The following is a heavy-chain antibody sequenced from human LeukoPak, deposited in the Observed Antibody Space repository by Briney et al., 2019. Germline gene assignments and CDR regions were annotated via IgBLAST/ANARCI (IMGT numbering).Heavy chain of an antibody. CDR1: GGSISSYY. CDR3: ARVSGDYDFWSGYYQGNWFDP. CDR2: IYYSGST. D-gene: IGHD3-3*01. Sequence: PSETLSLTCTVSGGSISSYYWSWIRQPPGKGLEWIGYIYYSGSTNYNPSLKSRVTISVDTSKNLFSLKLSSVTGADTAVYYCARVSGDYDFWSGYYQGNWFDPWGQGTLVTVSS. V-gene: IGHV4-59*01. J-gene: IGHJ5*02.